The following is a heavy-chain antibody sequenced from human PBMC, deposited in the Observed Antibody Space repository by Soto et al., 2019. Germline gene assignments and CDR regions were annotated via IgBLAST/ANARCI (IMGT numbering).Heavy chain of an antibody. Sequence: EVQLVESGGGLVKPGGSLRVSCVASGFIFGDAWMNWVRQAPGKGLEWVGRINNKAYGGTTDYAAPVKGRFTISRDDSKXTLYLQMNSLKTEDTAVYYCTTDVPDYGGNSGVGYWGQGTLVTVSS. CDR1: GFIFGDAW. CDR3: TTDVPDYGGNSGVGY. J-gene: IGHJ4*02. D-gene: IGHD4-17*01. V-gene: IGHV3-15*07. CDR2: INNKAYGGTT.